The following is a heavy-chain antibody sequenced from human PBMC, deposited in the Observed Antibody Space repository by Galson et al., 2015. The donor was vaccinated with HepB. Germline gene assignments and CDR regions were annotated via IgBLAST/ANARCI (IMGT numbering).Heavy chain of an antibody. CDR3: ARQAYYYGSGSFNWYFDL. Sequence: SVKVSCKASGYTFTSYHMHWVRQAPGQGLEWMGWISAYNGNTNYAQKLQGRVTMTTDTSTSTAYMELRSLRSDDTAVYYCARQAYYYGSGSFNWYFDLWGRGTLVTVSS. D-gene: IGHD3-10*01. J-gene: IGHJ2*01. CDR2: ISAYNGNT. V-gene: IGHV1-18*04. CDR1: GYTFTSYH.